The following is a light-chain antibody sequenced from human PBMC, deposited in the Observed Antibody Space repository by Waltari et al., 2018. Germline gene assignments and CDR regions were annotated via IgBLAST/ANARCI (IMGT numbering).Light chain of an antibody. CDR3: CSYKRGATWV. CDR1: SSDVGGYDY. J-gene: IGLJ3*02. CDR2: DVV. V-gene: IGLV2-14*03. Sequence: QSVLTQPASVSGSPGQSITISCTGTSSDVGGYDYVSWYQQSPGKAPKLIIYDVVKGPSGVSTRFSASKSDNTASLTISGLQAEDEGDYYCCSYKRGATWVFGGGTALTVL.